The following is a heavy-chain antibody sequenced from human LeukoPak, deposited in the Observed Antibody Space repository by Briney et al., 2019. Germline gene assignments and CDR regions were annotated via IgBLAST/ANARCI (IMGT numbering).Heavy chain of an antibody. D-gene: IGHD4-17*01. J-gene: IGHJ5*02. CDR3: ASPRPTVTTWRDWFDP. Sequence: ETLSLTCAVYGGSFSGYYWSWIRQPPGKGLEWIGEINHSGSTNYNPSLKSRVTISVDASKNQFSLKLSSVTAADTAVYYCASPRPTVTTWRDWFDPWGQGTLVTVSS. CDR1: GGSFSGYY. CDR2: INHSGST. V-gene: IGHV4-34*01.